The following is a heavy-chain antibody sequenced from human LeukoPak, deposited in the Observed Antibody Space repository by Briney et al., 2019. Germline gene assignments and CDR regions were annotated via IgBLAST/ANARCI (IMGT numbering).Heavy chain of an antibody. J-gene: IGHJ4*02. CDR3: AKGPYGDYLTSGIDY. Sequence: GGSLRLSCAASGFTFDDYAMHWVRQAPGKGLEWVSGISWNSGSIGYADSVKGRFTISRDNAKNSLYLQVNSLRAEDTALYYCAKGPYGDYLTSGIDYWGQGTLVTVSS. V-gene: IGHV3-9*01. CDR2: ISWNSGSI. D-gene: IGHD4-17*01. CDR1: GFTFDDYA.